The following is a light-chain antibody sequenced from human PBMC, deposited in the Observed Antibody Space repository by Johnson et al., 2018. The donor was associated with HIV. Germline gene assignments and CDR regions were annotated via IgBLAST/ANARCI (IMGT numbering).Light chain of an antibody. CDR2: DNN. Sequence: QSVLSQPPSVSAAPGQKVTISCSGSSSNIGNNYVSWYQHLPGKAPKLLIYDNNKRPSGIPDRFSGSKYGMSATLAITGLQTGDEADYYCGTWDTSLNAFVLGTGTSVIVL. J-gene: IGLJ1*01. CDR1: SSNIGNNY. CDR3: GTWDTSLNAFV. V-gene: IGLV1-51*01.